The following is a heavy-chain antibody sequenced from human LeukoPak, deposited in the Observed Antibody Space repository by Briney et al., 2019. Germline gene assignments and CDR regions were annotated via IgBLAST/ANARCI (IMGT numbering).Heavy chain of an antibody. CDR3: ARGGGLDV. CDR2: INHNGNVN. V-gene: IGHV3-7*03. D-gene: IGHD3-16*01. CDR1: GFTFSNYA. J-gene: IGHJ6*02. Sequence: GGSLRLSCAASGFTFSNYAMSWARQAPGKGLEWVASINHNGNVNYYVDSVKGRFTISRDNAKNSLYLQMSNLRAEDTAVYFCARGGGLDVWGQGATVTVSS.